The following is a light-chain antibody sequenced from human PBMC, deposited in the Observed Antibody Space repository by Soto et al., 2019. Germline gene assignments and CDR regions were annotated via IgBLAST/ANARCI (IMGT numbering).Light chain of an antibody. Sequence: DIQMTQSPSTLSASVGDRVTITCRASQSISRGLAWYQQKPGKAPKLLIYDASTLESGVPSRFSGSGSATEFTLTISSLQPEDFATYCCQHYSTVWSFGQGTKGEIK. V-gene: IGKV1-5*01. J-gene: IGKJ1*01. CDR3: QHYSTVWS. CDR2: DAS. CDR1: QSISRG.